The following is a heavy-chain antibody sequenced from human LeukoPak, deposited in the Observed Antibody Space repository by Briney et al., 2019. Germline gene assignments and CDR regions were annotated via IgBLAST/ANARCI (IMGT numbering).Heavy chain of an antibody. CDR2: ISSSSSTI. Sequence: GGSLRLSCAASGFTFSSYSMNWVRQAPGKGLEWVSYISSSSSTIYYADSVKGRFTISRDNAKNSLYLQMNSLRAEHTAVYNCARDADYGYWGQGTLVTVSS. CDR3: ARDADYGY. D-gene: IGHD3-16*01. J-gene: IGHJ4*02. CDR1: GFTFSSYS. V-gene: IGHV3-48*01.